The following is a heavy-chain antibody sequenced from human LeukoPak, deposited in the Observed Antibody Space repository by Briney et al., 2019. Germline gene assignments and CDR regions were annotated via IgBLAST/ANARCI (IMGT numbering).Heavy chain of an antibody. J-gene: IGHJ6*02. Sequence: SVKVSCKASGGTFSSYAISWVRQAPGQGLEWMGRIIPILGIANYAQKFQGRVTITADKSTSTAYTELSSLRSEDTAVYYCAREQPHYYGSGTEYYYYGMDVWGQGTTVTVSS. CDR3: AREQPHYYGSGTEYYYYGMDV. CDR2: IIPILGIA. CDR1: GGTFSSYA. V-gene: IGHV1-69*04. D-gene: IGHD3-10*01.